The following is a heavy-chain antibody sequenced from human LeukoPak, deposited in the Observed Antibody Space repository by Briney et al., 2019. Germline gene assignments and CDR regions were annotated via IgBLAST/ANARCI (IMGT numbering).Heavy chain of an antibody. CDR2: IYTSGST. J-gene: IGHJ4*02. CDR3: ASDSSGSIFDY. CDR1: GGSINNYY. V-gene: IGHV4-4*07. D-gene: IGHD3-22*01. Sequence: SETLSLTCTVSGGSINNYYWSWIRQPAGKGLEWIGRIYTSGSTNYNPSLKSRVTMSVDTSKNQFSLKLSSVTAADTAVYYCASDSSGSIFDYWGQGTLVTVSS.